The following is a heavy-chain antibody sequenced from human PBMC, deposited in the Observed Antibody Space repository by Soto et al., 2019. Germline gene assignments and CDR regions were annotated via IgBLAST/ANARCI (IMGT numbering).Heavy chain of an antibody. CDR1: GGSISSGGYS. V-gene: IGHV4-30-2*01. D-gene: IGHD3-22*01. CDR3: VGSGYSPFDY. CDR2: IYHSGST. Sequence: SETLSLTCAVSGGSISSGGYSWSWIRQPPGKGLEWIGYIYHSGSTYYNPSLKSRVTISVDRSKNQFSLKLSSVTAADTAVYYCVGSGYSPFDYWGQGTLVTVSS. J-gene: IGHJ4*02.